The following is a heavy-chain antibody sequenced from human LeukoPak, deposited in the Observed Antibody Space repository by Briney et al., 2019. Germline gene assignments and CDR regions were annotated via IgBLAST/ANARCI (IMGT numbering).Heavy chain of an antibody. CDR1: GTSISNYY. J-gene: IGHJ4*02. D-gene: IGHD1-26*01. CDR3: ARLGSYHDF. V-gene: IGHV4-4*09. CDR2: IHSSGGS. Sequence: SETLSLTCTVSGTSISNYYWSWIRQTPEKGLEWMGHIHSSGGSSYYPSLKSRLTLSIDTSRNQLSLKLPSVTAADTAVYFCARLGSYHDFWGQGALVTVSS.